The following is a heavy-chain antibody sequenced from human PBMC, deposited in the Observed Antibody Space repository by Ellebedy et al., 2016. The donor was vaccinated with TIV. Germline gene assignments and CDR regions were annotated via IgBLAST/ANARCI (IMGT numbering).Heavy chain of an antibody. V-gene: IGHV4-38-2*02. CDR1: GYFITSGYH. Sequence: MPSETLSLTCTVSGYFITSGYHWGWNRQPPGKGLEWIGSIYHTGSTYDNPSLKSRVTLSVDTSKNQFSLKLSSVTAADTAVYYCARDFAFDPWGQGTLVTVSS. CDR3: ARDFAFDP. CDR2: IYHTGST. D-gene: IGHD3-3*01. J-gene: IGHJ5*02.